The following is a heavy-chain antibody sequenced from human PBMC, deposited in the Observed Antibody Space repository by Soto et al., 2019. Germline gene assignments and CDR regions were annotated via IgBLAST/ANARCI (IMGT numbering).Heavy chain of an antibody. D-gene: IGHD4-17*01. CDR3: ARGVRWEVTTFDY. CDR2: INAGNGNT. Sequence: QVQLVQSGAEVKKPGASVKVSCKASGYTFTSYAMHWVRQAPGQRLEWMGWINAGNGNTKYSQKFQGRVTITRDTSASTAYMELSSLRSEDTAVYYCARGVRWEVTTFDYWGQGSLVTVSS. CDR1: GYTFTSYA. J-gene: IGHJ4*02. V-gene: IGHV1-3*01.